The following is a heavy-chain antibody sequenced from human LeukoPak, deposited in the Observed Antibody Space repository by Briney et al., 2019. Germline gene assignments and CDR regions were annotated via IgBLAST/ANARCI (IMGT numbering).Heavy chain of an antibody. Sequence: SETLSLTCTVSGGSISSYYWSWIRQPPGKGLEWIGYIYYSGSTNYNPSLKSRVTISVDTSKNQFSLKLSSVTAADTAVYYCARLAGGYYDSSGYFKDWGQGTLVTVSS. CDR1: GGSISSYY. CDR2: IYYSGST. V-gene: IGHV4-59*08. D-gene: IGHD3-22*01. J-gene: IGHJ4*02. CDR3: ARLAGGYYDSSGYFKD.